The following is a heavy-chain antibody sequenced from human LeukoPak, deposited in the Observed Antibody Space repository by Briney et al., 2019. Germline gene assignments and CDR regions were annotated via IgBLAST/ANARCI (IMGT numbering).Heavy chain of an antibody. D-gene: IGHD3-3*02. J-gene: IGHJ4*02. V-gene: IGHV4-38-2*02. Sequence: PSETLSLTCTVSGDSISTSYYWTWVRQPPGKGLGWIGAMYYSGSTYYNPSLKSRVTMSVDTSKNQFSLKLSSVTAADTAIYFCARSGILAPADCWGQGTLVTVSS. CDR1: GDSISTSYY. CDR3: ARSGILAPADC. CDR2: MYYSGST.